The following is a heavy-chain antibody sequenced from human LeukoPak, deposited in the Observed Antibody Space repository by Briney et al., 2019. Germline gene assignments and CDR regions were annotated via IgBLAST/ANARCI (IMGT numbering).Heavy chain of an antibody. J-gene: IGHJ4*02. D-gene: IGHD3-10*01. CDR1: GGSLSAYY. Sequence: PSETLSLTCAVYGGSLSAYYWTWIRQPPGKGLEWIGEINHGGSTNYNPSLKSRVTISVDTSKNQFSLKLSSVTAADTAVYYCARDRETPHYYGSGSYPFDYWGQGTLVTVSS. CDR2: INHGGST. V-gene: IGHV4-34*01. CDR3: ARDRETPHYYGSGSYPFDY.